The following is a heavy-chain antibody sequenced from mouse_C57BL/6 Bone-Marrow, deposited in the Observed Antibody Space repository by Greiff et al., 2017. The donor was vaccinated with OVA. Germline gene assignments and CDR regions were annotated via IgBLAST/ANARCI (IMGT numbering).Heavy chain of an antibody. J-gene: IGHJ4*01. V-gene: IGHV7-3*01. Sequence: EVMLVESGGGLVQPGGSLSLSCAASGFTFTDYYMSWVRQPPGKALEWLGVIRNKANGYTTEYSASVKGRFTIARDNSQSIIYLQMNAQRAEDSATYYCARGVTTVVDHHYYAMDYWGQGTSVTVSS. CDR2: IRNKANGYTT. CDR3: ARGVTTVVDHHYYAMDY. D-gene: IGHD1-1*01. CDR1: GFTFTDYY.